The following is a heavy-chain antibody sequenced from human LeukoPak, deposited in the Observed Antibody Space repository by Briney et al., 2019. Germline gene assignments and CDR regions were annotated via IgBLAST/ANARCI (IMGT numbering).Heavy chain of an antibody. V-gene: IGHV4-59*01. CDR1: GGSIVGYY. D-gene: IGHD3-16*01. CDR2: ILYSGST. CDR3: VGVTGGYYGMDV. J-gene: IGHJ6*02. Sequence: SETLSLTCTVSGGSIVGYYWSWIRQPPGKGLEWIGYILYSGSTDYNPSLKSRVTISVDTSKNQFSLKLSSVTAADTAVYYCVGVTGGYYGMDVWGQGTTVTVSS.